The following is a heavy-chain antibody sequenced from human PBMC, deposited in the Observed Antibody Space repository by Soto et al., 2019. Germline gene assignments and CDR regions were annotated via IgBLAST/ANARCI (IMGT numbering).Heavy chain of an antibody. CDR2: INPNSGGT. D-gene: IGHD5-12*01. CDR1: GYTFTGCY. J-gene: IGHJ4*02. V-gene: IGHV1-2*02. CDR3: ARDIAATDIVATIIGDDY. Sequence: ASVKVSCKASGYTFTGCYMHWVRQAPGQGLEWMGWINPNSGGTNYAQKFQGRVTMTRDTSISTAYMELSRLRSDDTAVYYCARDIAATDIVATIIGDDYWGQGTLVTVSS.